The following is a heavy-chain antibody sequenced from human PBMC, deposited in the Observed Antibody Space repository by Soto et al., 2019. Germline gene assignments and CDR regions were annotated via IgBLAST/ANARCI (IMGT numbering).Heavy chain of an antibody. Sequence: SETLSLTCTVSGGSISGFYWSWIRQSPGKGLEWIGNIHYSGSTNYTPSLKSRVTISVDTSKNQFSLKLRSVTAADTAVYYCARTPDIWGQGTMVTVSS. V-gene: IGHV4-59*12. CDR2: IHYSGST. J-gene: IGHJ3*02. CDR1: GGSISGFY. CDR3: ARTPDI.